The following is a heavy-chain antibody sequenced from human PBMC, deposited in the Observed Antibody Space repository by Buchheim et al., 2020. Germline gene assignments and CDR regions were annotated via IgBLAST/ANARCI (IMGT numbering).Heavy chain of an antibody. Sequence: QVQLVESGGGVVQPGRSLRLSCAASGFTFSSYGMHWVRQAPGKGLEWVAVISYDGSNKYYADSVKGRFTISRDNSKNTLYLQMNSLRAEDTAVYYCAKDGADCSSTSCIWNYYYYYYMDVWGKGTT. CDR3: AKDGADCSSTSCIWNYYYYYYMDV. V-gene: IGHV3-30*18. D-gene: IGHD2-2*01. CDR2: ISYDGSNK. CDR1: GFTFSSYG. J-gene: IGHJ6*03.